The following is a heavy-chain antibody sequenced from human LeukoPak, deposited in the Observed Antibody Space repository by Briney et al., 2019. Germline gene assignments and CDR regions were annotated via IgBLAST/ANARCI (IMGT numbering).Heavy chain of an antibody. Sequence: SVKVSCKASGGTFSSYAISWVRQAPGQGLEWMGRIIPIFGIANYAQKFQGRVTITADKSTSTAYMELSSLRSEDTAVYYCARLDGYCSGGSCYSPDYYGMDVWGQGTTVTVSS. CDR1: GGTFSSYA. V-gene: IGHV1-69*04. D-gene: IGHD2-15*01. J-gene: IGHJ6*02. CDR2: IIPIFGIA. CDR3: ARLDGYCSGGSCYSPDYYGMDV.